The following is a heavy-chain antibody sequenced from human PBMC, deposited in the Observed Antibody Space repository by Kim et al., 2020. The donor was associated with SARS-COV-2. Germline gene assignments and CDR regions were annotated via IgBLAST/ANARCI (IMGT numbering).Heavy chain of an antibody. V-gene: IGHV4-34*01. D-gene: IGHD6-19*01. CDR2: INHSGST. Sequence: SETLSLTCAVYGGSFSGYYWSWIRQPPGKGLEWIGEINHSGSTNYNPSLKSRVTISVDTSKNQFSLKLSSVTAADTAVYYCASIYWSSGWYRRDYWGQGTLVTVSS. CDR3: ASIYWSSGWYRRDY. J-gene: IGHJ4*02. CDR1: GGSFSGYY.